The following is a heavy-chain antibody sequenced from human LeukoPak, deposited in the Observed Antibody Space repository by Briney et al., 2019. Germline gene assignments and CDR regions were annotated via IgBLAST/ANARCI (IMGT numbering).Heavy chain of an antibody. V-gene: IGHV1-18*01. CDR2: ISAYNGNT. D-gene: IGHD6-19*01. CDR3: ARDRSISGWSDYFDY. Sequence: WMGLISAYNGNTNSAQKLQGKVPMTTDTSTSTAYMELRSLRSDDTAVYYCARDRSISGWSDYFDYWGQGTLVTVSS. J-gene: IGHJ4*02.